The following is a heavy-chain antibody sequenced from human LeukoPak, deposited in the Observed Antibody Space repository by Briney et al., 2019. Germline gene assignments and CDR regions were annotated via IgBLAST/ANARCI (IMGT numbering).Heavy chain of an antibody. CDR1: GFTFDDYG. J-gene: IGHJ5*02. D-gene: IGHD3-22*01. CDR2: INWNGGST. Sequence: GGSLRLSCAASGFTFDDYGMSWVRQAPGKGLEWVSGINWNGGSTGYADSVKGRFTISRDNAKNSLYLQMNSLRAEDTALYYCAREEIDYYDSSGYNWFDPWGQGTLVTVSS. V-gene: IGHV3-20*04. CDR3: AREEIDYYDSSGYNWFDP.